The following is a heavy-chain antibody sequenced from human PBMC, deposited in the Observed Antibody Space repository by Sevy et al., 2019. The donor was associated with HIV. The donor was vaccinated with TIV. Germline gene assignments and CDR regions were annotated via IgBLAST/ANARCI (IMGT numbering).Heavy chain of an antibody. D-gene: IGHD1-26*01. Sequence: GGSLRLSCAASGFTFSSYTMHWVRQAPGKGLEWVAFISYDGSRKYYADSVKGRFTISRDNSKNTLYLQMNNLRAEDTAVFYCARDLALSGSYSWLAYWGQGTLVTDSS. V-gene: IGHV3-30*14. CDR3: ARDLALSGSYSWLAY. CDR1: GFTFSSYT. J-gene: IGHJ4*02. CDR2: ISYDGSRK.